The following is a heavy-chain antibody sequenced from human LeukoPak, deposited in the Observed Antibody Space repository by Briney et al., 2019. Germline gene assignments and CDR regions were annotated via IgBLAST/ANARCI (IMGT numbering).Heavy chain of an antibody. CDR3: ARAGPIAAAGTTFYYYYGMDV. J-gene: IGHJ6*02. V-gene: IGHV3-30-3*01. CDR1: GFTFSSHA. D-gene: IGHD6-13*01. Sequence: GGSLRLSCAAPGFTFSSHAMHWVRQAPGKGLEWVAVISYDGSNKYYADSVKGRFTISRDNSKNTLYLQMNSLRAEDTAVYYCARAGPIAAAGTTFYYYYGMDVWGQGTTVTVSS. CDR2: ISYDGSNK.